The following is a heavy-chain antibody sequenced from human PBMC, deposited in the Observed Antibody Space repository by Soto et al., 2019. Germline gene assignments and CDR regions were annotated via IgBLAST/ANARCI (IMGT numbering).Heavy chain of an antibody. V-gene: IGHV4-30-2*01. D-gene: IGHD1-26*01. Sequence: KHSETLSLTCTVSGASITYGGYSWSWIRQTPGKGLEWIGYINHLETTFYNPSFESRLSLSIDRAKNQFSLNLNSMSAADRAVYFCARGGGSDSFDYWGQGILVTVSS. CDR3: ARGGGSDSFDY. J-gene: IGHJ4*02. CDR2: INHLETT. CDR1: GASITYGGYS.